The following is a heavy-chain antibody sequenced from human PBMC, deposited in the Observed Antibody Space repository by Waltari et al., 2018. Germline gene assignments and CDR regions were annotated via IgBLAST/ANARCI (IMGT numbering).Heavy chain of an antibody. CDR1: GYTFTGYY. V-gene: IGHV1-2*02. CDR2: INPNTGDQ. J-gene: IGHJ4*02. D-gene: IGHD3-16*01. CDR3: ARREHFGDSLDY. Sequence: QVQLVQSGAEVKKPGASVRVSCKASGYTFTGYYIHWVRQAHGQGLEWMGGINPNTGDQKCAQNFRVRVTMTRDTSISTAYMELSGLRSDDTAMYFCARREHFGDSLDYWGQGTLVAVSS.